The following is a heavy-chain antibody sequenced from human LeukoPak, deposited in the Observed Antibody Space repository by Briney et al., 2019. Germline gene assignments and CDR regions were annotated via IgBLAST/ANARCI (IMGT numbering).Heavy chain of an antibody. CDR1: GYTFTSYA. J-gene: IGHJ6*02. D-gene: IGHD6-13*01. Sequence: ASVKVSCKASGYTFTSYALSWVRQAPGQGLEWMGWINTYTGNPTYAQDFTGRFVFSLYTSVSTAFLQISSLKAEDTAVYYCARVYIGGTAAGMEELRDYYYYGMDVWGQGTAVTVSS. CDR2: INTYTGNP. CDR3: ARVYIGGTAAGMEELRDYYYYGMDV. V-gene: IGHV7-4-1*02.